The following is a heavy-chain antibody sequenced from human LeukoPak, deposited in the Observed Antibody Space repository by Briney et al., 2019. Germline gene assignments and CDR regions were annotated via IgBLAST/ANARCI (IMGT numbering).Heavy chain of an antibody. Sequence: SETLSLTCTVSGGSISSYYWSWIRQPPGKGLEWIGYIYYSGTTNYNPSLKSRVTISVDTSKNQFSLNLSSVTAADTAVYYCARRDYFDYWGQGTLVTVSS. CDR3: ARRDYFDY. CDR2: IYYSGTT. J-gene: IGHJ4*02. V-gene: IGHV4-59*08. D-gene: IGHD2-21*01. CDR1: GGSISSYY.